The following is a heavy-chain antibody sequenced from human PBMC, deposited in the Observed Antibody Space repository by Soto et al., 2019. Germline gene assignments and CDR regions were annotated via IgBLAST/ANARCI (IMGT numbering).Heavy chain of an antibody. D-gene: IGHD6-19*01. CDR2: ISSSGSTI. J-gene: IGHJ6*02. V-gene: IGHV3-48*03. Sequence: GGSLRLSCAASGFTFSSYEMNWVRQATGKGLEWVSYISSSGSTIYYADSVKGRFTISRYNAKNSLYLQMNSLRAEDTAVYYCARDLHSSGWYEAYYYYYGMDVWGQGTTVTVSS. CDR1: GFTFSSYE. CDR3: ARDLHSSGWYEAYYYYYGMDV.